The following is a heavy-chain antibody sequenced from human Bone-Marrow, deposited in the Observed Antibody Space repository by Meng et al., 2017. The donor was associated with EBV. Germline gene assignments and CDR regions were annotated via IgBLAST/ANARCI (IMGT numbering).Heavy chain of an antibody. V-gene: IGHV3-21*01. CDR1: GFIFNNYR. Sequence: VQWCESGGGRVEPGGFMSLSCAASGFIFNNYRMNWVRQAPGKGLEWVSVIDYGGISTYYADSVKGRFTISRDNAKNSVSLQMNNLRAEDTAVYYCVREEYDPRDFWGQGTLVTVSS. J-gene: IGHJ4*02. D-gene: IGHD3-16*01. CDR2: IDYGGIST. CDR3: VREEYDPRDF.